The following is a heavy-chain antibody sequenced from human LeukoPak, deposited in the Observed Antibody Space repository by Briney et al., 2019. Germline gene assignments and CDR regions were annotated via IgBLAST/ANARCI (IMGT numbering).Heavy chain of an antibody. Sequence: GGSLRLSCLVSGFTFSNYEMNWVRQAPGKGLEWLSYISTTGSTIYYADSAKGRFTISRDNYKNSLYLQMNSLRDEDTASYYCVRGTTTNYFDYWGQETLVTVSS. CDR3: VRGTTTNYFDY. J-gene: IGHJ4*02. CDR2: ISTTGSTI. D-gene: IGHD4-17*01. CDR1: GFTFSNYE. V-gene: IGHV3-48*03.